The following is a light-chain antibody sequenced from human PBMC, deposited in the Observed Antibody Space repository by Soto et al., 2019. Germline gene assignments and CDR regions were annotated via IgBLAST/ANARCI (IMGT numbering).Light chain of an antibody. V-gene: IGKV3-11*01. Sequence: EFVLTHSPATLSLSPGERATLSCRASQSVSSYLAWYQQKPGQAPRLLIYDASNRATGIPARFSGSGSGTDFTLTISSLEPEDFAVYYCQQRSNWPPITFGQGTRLEIK. J-gene: IGKJ5*01. CDR1: QSVSSY. CDR2: DAS. CDR3: QQRSNWPPIT.